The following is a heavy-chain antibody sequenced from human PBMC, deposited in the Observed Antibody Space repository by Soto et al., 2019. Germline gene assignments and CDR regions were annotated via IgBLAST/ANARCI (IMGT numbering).Heavy chain of an antibody. CDR1: GFSFSSDS. V-gene: IGHV3-64D*06. CDR3: GKWPSRAYSDYPYGVAI. CDR2: ITFHGGST. J-gene: IGHJ6*02. Sequence: GGSLRLSCPGSGFSFSSDSMQWVRQPPGKGLECVSAITFHGGSTYYSDSVKGRFAISREKSKNTLYLQMSSTIPVDTAVYYSGKWPSRAYSDYPYGVAIGGQRTSVPVSS. D-gene: IGHD4-17*01.